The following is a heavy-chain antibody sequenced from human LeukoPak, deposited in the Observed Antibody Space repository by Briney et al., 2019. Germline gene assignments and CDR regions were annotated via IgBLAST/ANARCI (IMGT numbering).Heavy chain of an antibody. CDR1: GGTFSSYA. D-gene: IGHD4-23*01. J-gene: IGHJ4*02. Sequence: SVKVSCKASGGTFSSYAISWVRQAPGQGLEWMGGIIPIFGTANYAQKFQGRVTVTADESTSTAYMELSSLRSEDTAVYYCARVTHYGGNPSGWGQGTLVTVS. V-gene: IGHV1-69*01. CDR2: IIPIFGTA. CDR3: ARVTHYGGNPSG.